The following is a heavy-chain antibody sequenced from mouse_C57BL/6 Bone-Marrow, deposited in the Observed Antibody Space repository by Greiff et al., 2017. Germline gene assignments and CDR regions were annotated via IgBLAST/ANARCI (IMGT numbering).Heavy chain of an antibody. D-gene: IGHD1-1*01. CDR1: GYTFTSYW. CDR3: ARAEYYGSPWYFDV. Sequence: VKLMESGAELVRPGSSVKLSCKASGYTFTSYWMDWVKQRPGQGLEWIGNIYPSDSETHYTQKFKDKATLTVDKSSSTAYMQLSSLTSEDTAVYYSARAEYYGSPWYFDVWGTGTTVTVSS. V-gene: IGHV1-61*01. J-gene: IGHJ1*03. CDR2: IYPSDSET.